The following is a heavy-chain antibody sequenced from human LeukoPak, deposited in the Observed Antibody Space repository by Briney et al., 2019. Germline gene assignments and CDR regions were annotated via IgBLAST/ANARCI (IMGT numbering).Heavy chain of an antibody. V-gene: IGHV3-53*01. CDR2: IYSGGST. CDR3: ARGLRYSISPFVY. CDR1: GFAVSNNY. Sequence: GGSLRLSCAASGFAVSNNYMSWVRQAPGKGLEWVSVIYSGGSTYYADSVKGRFTISRDNAKNSLFLQMNSLRDKDTAVYYCARGLRYSISPFVYWGQGTLVTVSS. J-gene: IGHJ4*02. D-gene: IGHD3-16*02.